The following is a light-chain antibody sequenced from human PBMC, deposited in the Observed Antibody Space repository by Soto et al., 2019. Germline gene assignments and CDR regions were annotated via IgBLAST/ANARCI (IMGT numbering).Light chain of an antibody. CDR2: DVS. J-gene: IGLJ1*01. Sequence: QSALTQPASVSGSPGQSITMSCTGTNNDVGGYEYVSWYQQHAGRAPKLIIYDVSNRPSGISGRFSGSKLGNTASLTISGLQAEDEADYYCSSYTSSSLYVFGTGTKLTVL. CDR1: NNDVGGYEY. CDR3: SSYTSSSLYV. V-gene: IGLV2-14*01.